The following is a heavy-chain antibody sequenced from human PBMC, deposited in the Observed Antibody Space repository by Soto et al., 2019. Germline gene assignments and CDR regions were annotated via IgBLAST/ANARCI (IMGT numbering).Heavy chain of an antibody. J-gene: IGHJ4*02. V-gene: IGHV1-3*01. Sequence: QVQLAQSGAEVKKPGASVKVSCKASGYSFTNYAIHWVRQAPGQRLEWMGWINAGNGNTKYSQKFQGGVTITRDTAASTAYMELSSLRFEDTAVYYCARVGYSSSWAFDYGGQGTLVTVSS. CDR1: GYSFTNYA. CDR3: ARVGYSSSWAFDY. D-gene: IGHD6-13*01. CDR2: INAGNGNT.